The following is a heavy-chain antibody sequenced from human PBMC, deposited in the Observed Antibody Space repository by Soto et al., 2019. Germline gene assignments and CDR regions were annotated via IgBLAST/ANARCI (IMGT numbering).Heavy chain of an antibody. D-gene: IGHD2-8*01. Sequence: ASVKVSCKASGGTFSSYAISWVRQAPGQGXEWMGGIIPIFGTANYAQKFQGRVTITADESTSTAYMELSSLRSEDTAVYYCARGGYCTNGVCHGGRYYGMDVWGQGTTVTVSS. V-gene: IGHV1-69*13. CDR2: IIPIFGTA. J-gene: IGHJ6*02. CDR3: ARGGYCTNGVCHGGRYYGMDV. CDR1: GGTFSSYA.